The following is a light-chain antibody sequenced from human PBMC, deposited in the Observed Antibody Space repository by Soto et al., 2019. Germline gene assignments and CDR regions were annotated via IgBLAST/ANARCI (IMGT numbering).Light chain of an antibody. CDR2: KVS. V-gene: IGKV2-30*02. Sequence: DAVLTQSALSLPVTLGQPASISCRSNQSLGHSDGIAYFSWFQQRPGRSPRRLIYKVSNRDSGVPARFSGSGSGTDFALKIRRVEAEDVGVYYCLQGKHWPLTFGQGTRVEIK. J-gene: IGKJ5*01. CDR1: QSLGHSDGIAY. CDR3: LQGKHWPLT.